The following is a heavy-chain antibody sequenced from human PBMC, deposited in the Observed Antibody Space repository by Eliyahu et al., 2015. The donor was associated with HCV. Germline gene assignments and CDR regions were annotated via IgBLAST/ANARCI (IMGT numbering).Heavy chain of an antibody. CDR3: ATLIGSDY. CDR2: IYYSGST. CDR1: GXSIXSSSYY. J-gene: IGHJ4*02. V-gene: IGHV4-39*01. Sequence: QLPLQESVPGLVKLPSPLSLTYTVXGXSIXSSSYYWGWIRQXPGKGLEWIGSIYYSGSTYYNPXLKSRVTISVDTSKNQFSLKLSSVTAADTAVYYCATLIGSDYWGQGTLVTVS. D-gene: IGHD2/OR15-2a*01.